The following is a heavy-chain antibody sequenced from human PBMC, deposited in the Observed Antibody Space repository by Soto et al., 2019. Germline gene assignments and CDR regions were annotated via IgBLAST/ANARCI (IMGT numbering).Heavy chain of an antibody. CDR1: GFTFSSYA. J-gene: IGHJ6*02. Sequence: PGGSLRLSCAASGFTFSSYAMSWVRQAPGKGLEWVSAISGSGGSTYYADSVKGRFTISRDNSKNTLYLQMNSLRAEDTAVYYCAKGLEPMTTETGNYYYYGMDVWGQGTTVTVSS. CDR3: AKGLEPMTTETGNYYYYGMDV. D-gene: IGHD4-4*01. V-gene: IGHV3-23*01. CDR2: ISGSGGST.